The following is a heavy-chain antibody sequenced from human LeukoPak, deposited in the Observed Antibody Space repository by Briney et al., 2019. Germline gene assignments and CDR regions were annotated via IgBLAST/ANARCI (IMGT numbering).Heavy chain of an antibody. Sequence: SETLSLTCTVSGGSISSSSYYWGWIRQPPGKGLEWIGSIYYSGSTYYNPSLKSRVTISVDTSKNQFSLKLSSVTAADTAVYYCALSHGDLDYWGQGTLVTVS. CDR2: IYYSGST. J-gene: IGHJ4*02. V-gene: IGHV4-39*07. CDR1: GGSISSSSYY. D-gene: IGHD4-17*01. CDR3: ALSHGDLDY.